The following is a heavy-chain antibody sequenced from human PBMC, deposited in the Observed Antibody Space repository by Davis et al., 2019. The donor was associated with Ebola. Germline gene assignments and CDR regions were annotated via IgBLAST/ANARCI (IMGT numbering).Heavy chain of an antibody. Sequence: ASVKVSCKASGYTFTSYAMHWVRQAPGQRLEWMGWINAGNGNTKYSQKFQGRVTITRDTSASTAYIELSSLRSEDTAVYYCARDRGYSYGYFDYWGQGTLVTVSS. V-gene: IGHV1-3*01. D-gene: IGHD5-18*01. J-gene: IGHJ4*02. CDR3: ARDRGYSYGYFDY. CDR1: GYTFTSYA. CDR2: INAGNGNT.